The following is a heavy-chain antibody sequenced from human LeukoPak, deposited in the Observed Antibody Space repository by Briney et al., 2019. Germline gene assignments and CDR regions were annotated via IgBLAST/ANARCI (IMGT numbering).Heavy chain of an antibody. V-gene: IGHV5-51*01. J-gene: IGHJ5*02. CDR2: IYPGDSDT. CDR1: GYSFTSFW. CDR3: AISPPGYYGSGSWAWFDP. Sequence: GESLKISCKGSGYSFTSFWIGWVRQMPGKGLEWMGIIYPGDSDTRYSPSFQGQVTISVDKSISTAYLQWSSLKASDTAMYYCAISPPGYYGSGSWAWFDPWGQGTLVTVSS. D-gene: IGHD3-10*01.